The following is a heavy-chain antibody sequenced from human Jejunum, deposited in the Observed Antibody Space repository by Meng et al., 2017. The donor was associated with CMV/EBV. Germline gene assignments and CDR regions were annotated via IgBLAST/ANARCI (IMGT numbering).Heavy chain of an antibody. D-gene: IGHD3-22*01. CDR2: IKVAGSEK. V-gene: IGHV3-7*01. CDR1: SYW. J-gene: IGHJ3*02. CDR3: ARGYDSSGYYQKDGTFDI. Sequence: SYWLAWVRTAPGRGLEWVAQIKVAGSEKYYVDSVKGRFTISRDNAKNTLYLEMSRLRVDDTAVYFCARGYDSSGYYQKDGTFDIWGQGTKVTVSS.